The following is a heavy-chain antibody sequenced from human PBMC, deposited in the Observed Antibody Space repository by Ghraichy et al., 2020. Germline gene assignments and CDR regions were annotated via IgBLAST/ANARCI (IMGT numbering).Heavy chain of an antibody. Sequence: TLSLTCTFSGFSLSTSGMCVSWIRQPPGKALEWLARIDWDDDKYYSTSLKTRLTISKDTSKNQVVLTMTNMDPVDTATYYCAREYSSSSGVRWFDPWGQGTLVTVSS. D-gene: IGHD6-6*01. CDR1: GFSLSTSGMC. V-gene: IGHV2-70*11. CDR2: IDWDDDK. CDR3: AREYSSSSGVRWFDP. J-gene: IGHJ5*02.